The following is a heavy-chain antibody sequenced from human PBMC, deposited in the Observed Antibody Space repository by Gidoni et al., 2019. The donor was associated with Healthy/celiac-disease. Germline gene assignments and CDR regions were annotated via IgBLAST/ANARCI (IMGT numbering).Heavy chain of an antibody. CDR1: GFTFSSYG. CDR2: ISYDGSNK. Sequence: QVQLVESGGGVVQPGRSLRLSCAASGFTFSSYGMHWVRQAPGKGLEWVAVISYDGSNKYYADSVKGRFTISRDNSKNTLYLQMHSLRAEDTAVYYCAKDLHYYDSSGYYYYYYGMDVWGQGTTVTVSS. D-gene: IGHD3-22*01. J-gene: IGHJ6*02. CDR3: AKDLHYYDSSGYYYYYYGMDV. V-gene: IGHV3-30*18.